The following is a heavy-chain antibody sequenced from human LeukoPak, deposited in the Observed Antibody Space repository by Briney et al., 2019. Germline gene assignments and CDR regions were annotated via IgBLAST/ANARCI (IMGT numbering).Heavy chain of an antibody. D-gene: IGHD2-15*01. V-gene: IGHV3-23*01. CDR2: ICGYGGST. CDR1: GFTFSSYA. Sequence: GGSLRLSCAASGFTFSSYAMTWVRQAPGKGLEWVSAICGYGGSTYYADSVKGRFTISRDNSKNTLYLQMNSLRAEDTAVYYCAKGRGGCCYSGLDYWGQGTLVTVSS. CDR3: AKGRGGCCYSGLDY. J-gene: IGHJ4*02.